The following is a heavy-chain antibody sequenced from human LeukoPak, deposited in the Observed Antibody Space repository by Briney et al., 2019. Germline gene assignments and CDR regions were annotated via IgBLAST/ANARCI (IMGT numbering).Heavy chain of an antibody. D-gene: IGHD1-1*01. CDR2: ISISGTKT. CDR3: ANEIRPNDY. J-gene: IGHJ4*02. V-gene: IGHV3-23*01. Sequence: PGGSLRLSCAASEFDFSTHAMTWVRQAPGKGLEWVSAISISGTKTYYADSVKGRFTISRDNSENTLYLQMYSLRAEDTAVYYCANEIRPNDYWGQGTLVTASS. CDR1: EFDFSTHA.